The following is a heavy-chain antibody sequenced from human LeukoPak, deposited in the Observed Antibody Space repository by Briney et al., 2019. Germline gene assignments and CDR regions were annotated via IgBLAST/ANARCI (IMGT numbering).Heavy chain of an antibody. J-gene: IGHJ4*02. Sequence: ASVKVSCKASGGTFSSYAISWVRQAPGQGLEWMGGIIPIFGTANYAQKFQGRVTITRDTSASTAYMELSSLRSEDTAVYYCAREPSLGGILWGQGTLVTVSS. V-gene: IGHV1-69*05. CDR2: IIPIFGTA. D-gene: IGHD3-16*01. CDR1: GGTFSSYA. CDR3: AREPSLGGIL.